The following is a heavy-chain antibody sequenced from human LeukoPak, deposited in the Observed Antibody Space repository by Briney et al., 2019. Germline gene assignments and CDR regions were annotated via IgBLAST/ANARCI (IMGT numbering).Heavy chain of an antibody. CDR3: ARVGITLFGVVIL. J-gene: IGHJ4*02. Sequence: GGSLRLSCAASGFIVSSNYMSWVRQAPGKGLEWVSILYSGGNTYYADSVKGRSIISRDNSNNTLYLQMNSLRTEDTAVYYCARVGITLFGVVILWGQGALVTVSS. V-gene: IGHV3-53*01. CDR1: GFIVSSNY. CDR2: LYSGGNT. D-gene: IGHD3-3*01.